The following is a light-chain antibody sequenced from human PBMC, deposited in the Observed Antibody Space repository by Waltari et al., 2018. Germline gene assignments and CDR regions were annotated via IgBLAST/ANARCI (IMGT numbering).Light chain of an antibody. CDR3: QQYSYWWT. V-gene: IGKV3-20*01. CDR2: GAS. Sequence: EIVLTQSPATLSLSPGERATLSCRASQSVSSSLAWFQQKPGQAPRLLIYGASSRATGIPDRFSGSGCGTEFTLTISSLEPEDFAVYDCQQYSYWWTFGQGTKVEIK. J-gene: IGKJ1*01. CDR1: QSVSSS.